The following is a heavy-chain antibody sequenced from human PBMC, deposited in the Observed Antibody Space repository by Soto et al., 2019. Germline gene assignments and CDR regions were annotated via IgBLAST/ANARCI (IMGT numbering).Heavy chain of an antibody. CDR1: GFTFSSYS. CDR2: ISSSSSYI. V-gene: IGHV3-21*01. Sequence: EVQLVESGGGLVKPGGSLRLSCAASGFTFSSYSMNWVRQAPGKGLEWVSSISSSSSYIYYADSVKGRFTISRDNAKNSLYMQMNILRAEDTAVYYFARVGGQLVPGFDYWGQGTLVTVSS. D-gene: IGHD6-6*01. CDR3: ARVGGQLVPGFDY. J-gene: IGHJ4*02.